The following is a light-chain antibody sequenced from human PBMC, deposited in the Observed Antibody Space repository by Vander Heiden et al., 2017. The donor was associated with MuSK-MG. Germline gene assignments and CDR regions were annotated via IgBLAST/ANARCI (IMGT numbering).Light chain of an antibody. CDR1: SLRSYY. J-gene: IGLJ2*01. Sequence: SSELTQDPAVSVALGQTVRITCQGDSLRSYYASWYQQKPGQAPVLVIEGKNNRPSGIPDRFSGFSSGNTASLPIAGAPAEDEADYYGNSRDSSGKHLVFGGGSKLTVL. CDR2: GKN. V-gene: IGLV3-19*01. CDR3: NSRDSSGKHLV.